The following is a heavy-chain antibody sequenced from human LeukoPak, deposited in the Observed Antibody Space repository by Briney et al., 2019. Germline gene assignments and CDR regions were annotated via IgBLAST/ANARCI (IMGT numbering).Heavy chain of an antibody. CDR3: AKAQSRDYYDSSGYPPY. Sequence: GGSLRLSCAASGFTFSSYGMHWVRQAPGKGLEWVAFIRYDGSNKYYADSVKGRFTISRDNSKNTLYLQMNSLRAEDTAVYYCAKAQSRDYYDSSGYPPYWGQGTLVTVSS. CDR2: IRYDGSNK. D-gene: IGHD3-22*01. CDR1: GFTFSSYG. J-gene: IGHJ4*02. V-gene: IGHV3-30*02.